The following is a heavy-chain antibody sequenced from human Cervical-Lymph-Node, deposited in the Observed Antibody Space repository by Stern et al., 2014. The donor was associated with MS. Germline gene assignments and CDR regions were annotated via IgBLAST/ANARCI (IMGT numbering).Heavy chain of an antibody. CDR3: ARDVNDGLHL. J-gene: IGHJ3*01. CDR1: GASIDSSGYY. V-gene: IGHV4-31*03. Sequence: QVQLQESGPGLVKPSQTLSLTCTVSGASIDSSGYYWSWVRQLPGNSLEWIGYISYTGNTYYNPSLRSRVSISRDTSKNQFSLNVSSVTDADTALYYCARDVNDGLHLWGQGTLVSVSS. CDR2: ISYTGNT.